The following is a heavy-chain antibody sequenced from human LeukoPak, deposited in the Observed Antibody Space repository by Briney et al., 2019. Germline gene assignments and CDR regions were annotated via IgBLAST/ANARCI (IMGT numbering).Heavy chain of an antibody. D-gene: IGHD6-6*01. CDR1: GFTFSSYA. Sequence: GGSVRLSCADSGFTFSSYALHWVRQAPGKGLEWVSVISYDGGKEYYADSVKGRFTISRDNSKNTLYLQMNSLRGEDTAVYYCARDRNSASSNNWFDPWGQGTLVTVSS. CDR3: ARDRNSASSNNWFDP. CDR2: ISYDGGKE. V-gene: IGHV3-30-3*01. J-gene: IGHJ5*02.